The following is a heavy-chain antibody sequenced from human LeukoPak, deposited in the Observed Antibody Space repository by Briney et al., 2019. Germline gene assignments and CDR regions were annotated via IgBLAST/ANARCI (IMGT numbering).Heavy chain of an antibody. CDR2: INHSGSA. V-gene: IGHV4-34*01. J-gene: IGHJ4*02. Sequence: SETLSLTCAVYGGSFSGYYWRWIRQPPGKGLEWMGEINHSGSANYNPSLKSRVTISVDTSKNQFSLKLSSVTAADTAVYYCASLWSGYSRDFDYWGQGTLVTVSS. D-gene: IGHD3-3*01. CDR1: GGSFSGYY. CDR3: ASLWSGYSRDFDY.